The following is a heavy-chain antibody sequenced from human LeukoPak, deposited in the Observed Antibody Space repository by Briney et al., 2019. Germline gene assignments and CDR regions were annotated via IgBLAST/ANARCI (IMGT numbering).Heavy chain of an antibody. J-gene: IGHJ4*02. D-gene: IGHD3-9*01. CDR1: GGSFSGYY. V-gene: IGHV4-34*01. CDR2: INHSGST. CDR3: ARGHYDILTGYRLTPFDY. Sequence: PETLSLTCAVYGGSFSGYYWSWIRQPPGKGLEWTGEINHSGSTNYNPSLKSRVTISVDTSKNQFSLKLSSVTAADTAVYYCARGHYDILTGYRLTPFDYWGQGTLVTVSS.